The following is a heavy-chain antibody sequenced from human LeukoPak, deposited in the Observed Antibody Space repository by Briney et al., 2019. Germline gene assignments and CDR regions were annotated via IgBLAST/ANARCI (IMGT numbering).Heavy chain of an antibody. CDR3: AREWLNSGSLTEY. V-gene: IGHV3-74*01. D-gene: IGHD1-26*01. Sequence: GGSLRLSCVASGFTFRDYWMHWVRQSPGKGLEWVSRIDNDEIKITYADSVKGRFTISRDNAKNTLYLQMNSLSAEDSAVYYCAREWLNSGSLTEYWGQGTLVTVSS. CDR1: GFTFRDYW. CDR2: IDNDEIKI. J-gene: IGHJ4*02.